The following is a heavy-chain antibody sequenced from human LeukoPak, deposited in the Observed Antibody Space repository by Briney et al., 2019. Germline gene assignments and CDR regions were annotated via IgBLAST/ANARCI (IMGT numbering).Heavy chain of an antibody. D-gene: IGHD3-22*01. V-gene: IGHV3-21*04. CDR2: ISSSSSYI. CDR3: ARARNYDSSGLLHYYYMDV. CDR1: GFTFSSYS. Sequence: PGGSLRLSCAASGFTFSSYSMNWVRQAPGKGLEWVSSISSSSSYIYYADSVKGRFTISRDNAKNSLYLQMNSLRAEDTALYYCARARNYDSSGLLHYYYMDVWGKGTTVTVSS. J-gene: IGHJ6*03.